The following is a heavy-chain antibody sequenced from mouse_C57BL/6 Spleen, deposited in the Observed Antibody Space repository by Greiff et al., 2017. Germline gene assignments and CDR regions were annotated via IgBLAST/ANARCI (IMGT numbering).Heavy chain of an antibody. CDR1: GYSFTGYF. J-gene: IGHJ4*01. CDR3: ARSYGSSYGYAMGC. D-gene: IGHD1-1*01. V-gene: IGHV1-20*01. CDR2: INPYNGDT. Sequence: VQLQQSGPELVKPGDSVKISCKASGYSFTGYFMNWVMQSHGKSLEWIGRINPYNGDTFYNQKFKGKATLTVDKSSSTAHMELRRLTSEDSAVYYCARSYGSSYGYAMGCWGQGTSVTVAS.